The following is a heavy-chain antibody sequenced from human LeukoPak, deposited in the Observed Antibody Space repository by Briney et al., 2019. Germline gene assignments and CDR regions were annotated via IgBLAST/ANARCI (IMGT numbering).Heavy chain of an antibody. CDR1: GFTFSSYA. CDR2: ISGSGGTT. V-gene: IGHV3-23*01. D-gene: IGHD5-12*01. Sequence: GGSLTLSCAASGFTFSSYAMSWVRQAPGKGLEWVSAISGSGGTTYYADSVKGRFTISRDNSKNTLYLQMNSLRAEDTAIYYCAKPPAAYSGYAVYSDYWGQGTLVTVSS. CDR3: AKPPAAYSGYAVYSDY. J-gene: IGHJ4*02.